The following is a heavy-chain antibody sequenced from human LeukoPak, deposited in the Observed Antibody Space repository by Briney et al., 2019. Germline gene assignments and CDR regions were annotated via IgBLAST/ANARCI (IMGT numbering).Heavy chain of an antibody. V-gene: IGHV4-39*07. D-gene: IGHD2-2*01. CDR2: IYYSGST. CDR3: ARGEYQLPETTTAPFDY. J-gene: IGHJ4*02. Sequence: SGTLSLTCTVSGGSISSSSYYWGWIRQPPGKGLEWIGSIYYSGSTYYNPSLKSRVTISVDTSKNQFSLKLSSVTAADTAVYYCARGEYQLPETTTAPFDYWGQGTLVTVSS. CDR1: GGSISSSSYY.